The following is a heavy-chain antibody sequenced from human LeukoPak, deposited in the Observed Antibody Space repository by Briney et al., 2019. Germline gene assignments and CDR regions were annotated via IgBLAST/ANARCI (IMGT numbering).Heavy chain of an antibody. CDR3: ARVRPKMTTVTPGWFDP. Sequence: VASVKVPCKASGYTFTGYCMHWVRQAPGQGLEWMGWINPNSGGTNYAQKFQGRVTMTRDTSISTAYMELSRLRSDDTAVYYCARVRPKMTTVTPGWFDPWGQGTLVTVSS. V-gene: IGHV1-2*02. J-gene: IGHJ5*02. D-gene: IGHD4-11*01. CDR1: GYTFTGYC. CDR2: INPNSGGT.